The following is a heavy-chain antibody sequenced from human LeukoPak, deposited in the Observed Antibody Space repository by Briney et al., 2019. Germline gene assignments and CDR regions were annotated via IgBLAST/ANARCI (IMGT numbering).Heavy chain of an antibody. V-gene: IGHV3-23*01. D-gene: IGHD3-22*01. CDR2: ISGSGGST. CDR3: ARDLGQYYDTSDNWFDP. CDR1: GFTFSSYA. J-gene: IGHJ5*02. Sequence: GGSLRLSCAASGFTFSSYAMSWVRQAPGKGLEWVSAISGSGGSTYYADSVKGRFTISRDNSKNTLYLQMNSLRAEDTAVYYCARDLGQYYDTSDNWFDPWGQGTLVTISS.